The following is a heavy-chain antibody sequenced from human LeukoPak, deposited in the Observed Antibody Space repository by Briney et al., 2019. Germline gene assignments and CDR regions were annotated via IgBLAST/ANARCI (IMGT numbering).Heavy chain of an antibody. J-gene: IGHJ4*02. V-gene: IGHV3-9*01. D-gene: IGHD6-19*01. CDR2: ISWNSGGI. CDR3: AKDMRRGIAVAGLDY. CDR1: GFTFDDYA. Sequence: GGSLRLSCAASGFTFDDYAMHWVRQAPGKGLEWVSGISWNSGGIGYADSVKGRFTISRDNAKNSLYLQMNSLRAEDTALYYCAKDMRRGIAVAGLDYWGQGTLVTVSS.